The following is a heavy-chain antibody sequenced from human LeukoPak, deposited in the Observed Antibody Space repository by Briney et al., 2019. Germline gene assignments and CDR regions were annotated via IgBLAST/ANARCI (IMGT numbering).Heavy chain of an antibody. CDR1: GGSISSHC. D-gene: IGHD3-10*01. V-gene: IGHV4-4*07. J-gene: IGHJ3*02. CDR2: ISTSGST. CDR3: ARGYYYGSGSYDFDI. Sequence: SESLSLTCTVSGGSISSHCWSWIRQPAGKGLEWIGHISTSGSTNYYPSLKSRVTVSEDTSKNQFSLKLSSVTAADTAVYYCARGYYYGSGSYDFDIWGQGTMVTVSS.